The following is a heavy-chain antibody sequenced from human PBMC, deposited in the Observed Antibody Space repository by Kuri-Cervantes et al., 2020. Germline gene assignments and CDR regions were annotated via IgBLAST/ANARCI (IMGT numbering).Heavy chain of an antibody. CDR3: AREGGASEYYFDS. CDR2: INPSGGST. Sequence: ASVKVSCKASGYTFTTYYMHWVRQAPGQGLEWMGIINPSGGSTTYAQKFQGRVTMTRDTSTSTVYMELSSLRSEDTVVYYCAREGGASEYYFDSWGQGTLVTVSS. V-gene: IGHV1-46*01. J-gene: IGHJ4*02. D-gene: IGHD1-26*01. CDR1: GYTFTTYY.